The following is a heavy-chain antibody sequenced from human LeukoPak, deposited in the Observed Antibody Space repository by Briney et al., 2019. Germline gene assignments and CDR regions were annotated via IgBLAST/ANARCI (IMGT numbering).Heavy chain of an antibody. J-gene: IGHJ4*02. V-gene: IGHV3-9*01. CDR2: ISWNSGSI. Sequence: GGSMRLSCAGSGFIFDDYAMHWVRQAPGKGLEWVSGISWNSGSIDYADSVKGRFTTSRDNAKNSLYLQMNSLRAEDTAVYYCARPLGTSNYWGQGTLVTVSS. CDR3: ARPLGTSNY. CDR1: GFIFDDYA. D-gene: IGHD1-1*01.